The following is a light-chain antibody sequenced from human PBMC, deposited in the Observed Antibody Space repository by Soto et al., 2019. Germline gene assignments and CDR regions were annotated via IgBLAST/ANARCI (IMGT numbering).Light chain of an antibody. CDR3: QQYGSTPRFT. V-gene: IGKV3-20*01. CDR2: GAS. Sequence: EIVLTQSPGTLSLSPGERATLSCRASQSVSSSYLAWYQQKPGQAPRLLIYGASSRATGIPESLSGSGSGTDFTLTISRLEPEDFAVYYCQQYGSTPRFTFGPGTKVDIK. J-gene: IGKJ3*01. CDR1: QSVSSSY.